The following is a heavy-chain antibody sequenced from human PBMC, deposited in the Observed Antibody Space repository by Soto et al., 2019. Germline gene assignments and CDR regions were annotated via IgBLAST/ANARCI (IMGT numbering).Heavy chain of an antibody. J-gene: IGHJ4*02. D-gene: IGHD3-22*01. CDR3: AKDSITMIVVVNSFDD. V-gene: IGHV3-23*01. CDR1: GFTFSSYA. Sequence: EVQLLESGGGLVQPGGSLRLSCAASGFTFSSYAMSWVRQAPGKGLEWVSAISGSGGSTYYADSVKGRFTISRDNSKNTLYLQMNSLRAEDTAVYYCAKDSITMIVVVNSFDDWGQGTLVTVSS. CDR2: ISGSGGST.